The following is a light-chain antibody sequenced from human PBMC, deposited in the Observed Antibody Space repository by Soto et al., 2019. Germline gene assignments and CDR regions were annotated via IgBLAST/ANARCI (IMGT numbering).Light chain of an antibody. V-gene: IGLV4-69*01. CDR2: LNSDGSH. J-gene: IGLJ1*01. Sequence: QPVLTQSPSASASLGASVKLTCTLSSGHSSYAIAWHQQQPEKGPRYLMKLNSDGSHSKGDGIPDRFSGSSSGAERYLTISSLQFEDEADYYCQTWGTGTLYVFGTGTKLTVL. CDR1: SGHSSYA. CDR3: QTWGTGTLYV.